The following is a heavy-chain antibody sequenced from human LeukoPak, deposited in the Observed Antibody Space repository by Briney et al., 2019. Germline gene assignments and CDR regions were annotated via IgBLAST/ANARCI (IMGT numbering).Heavy chain of an antibody. D-gene: IGHD1-1*01. V-gene: IGHV3-23*01. J-gene: IGHJ5*02. CDR1: GFSFGSYA. CDR3: GSGPVGTTVP. Sequence: GGSLRLSCAASGFSFGSYAMGWTRQAPGQGLEWVSAISGSGSHANYAESVKGRFTISKDNSKNTLYLQMHSLIAADTAVYYCGSGPVGTTVPWGQGTLVTVSS. CDR2: ISGSGSHA.